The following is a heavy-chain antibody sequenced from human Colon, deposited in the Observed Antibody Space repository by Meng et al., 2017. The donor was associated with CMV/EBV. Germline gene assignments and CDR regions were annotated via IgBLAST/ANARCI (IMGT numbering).Heavy chain of an antibody. D-gene: IGHD6-13*01. CDR2: INPKTGDP. J-gene: IGHJ4*02. CDR1: AYTFSRYN. V-gene: IGHV7-4-1*02. Sequence: CKASAYTFSRYNINWVQQAPGQWLEWMGYINPKTGDPTYVQGFRGRFVFSLDTSVSTAYLQISSLEAEDTAVYYCATGSVAADGKGYWGQGTLVTVSS. CDR3: ATGSVAADGKGY.